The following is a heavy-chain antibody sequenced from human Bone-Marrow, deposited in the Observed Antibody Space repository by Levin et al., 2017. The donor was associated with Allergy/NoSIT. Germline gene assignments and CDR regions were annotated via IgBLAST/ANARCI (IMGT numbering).Heavy chain of an antibody. CDR3: AKDLRELVRLLIIYGMDV. V-gene: IGHV3-30*18. J-gene: IGHJ6*02. CDR1: GFTFSIYG. Sequence: RAGGSLRLSCAASGFTFSIYGMHWVRQAPGKGLEWVAHISYDGSETYYGDSVKGRFTISRDNSKNTLYLQMNSLTPEDTALYYCAKDLRELVRLLIIYGMDVWGQGTTVTVAS. D-gene: IGHD6-6*01. CDR2: ISYDGSET.